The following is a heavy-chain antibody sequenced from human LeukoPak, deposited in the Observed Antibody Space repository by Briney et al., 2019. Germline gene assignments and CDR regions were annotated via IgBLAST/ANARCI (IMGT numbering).Heavy chain of an antibody. CDR1: GFTFSSYE. CDR3: TRDGWVDY. J-gene: IGHJ4*02. D-gene: IGHD6-19*01. Sequence: GGCLRLSCAASGFTFSSYEMNWIRQAPGKWLDWVSSITSSSSYINYADSVKGRFTISRDNAKNSLYVQMNSLRAEDTAVYYCTRDGWVDYWGQGTLVTVSS. CDR2: ITSSSSYI. V-gene: IGHV3-21*01.